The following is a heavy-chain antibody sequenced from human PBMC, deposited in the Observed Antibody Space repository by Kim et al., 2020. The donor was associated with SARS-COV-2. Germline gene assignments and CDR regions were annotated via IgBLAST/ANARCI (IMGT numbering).Heavy chain of an antibody. CDR3: ARETSGRYYYDSSALDY. CDR2: IYYSGST. D-gene: IGHD3-22*01. J-gene: IGHJ4*02. Sequence: SETLSLTCTVSGGSISSGGYYWSWIRQHPGKGLEWIGYIYYSGSTYYNPSLKSRVTISVDTSKNQFSLKLSSVTAADTAVYYCARETSGRYYYDSSALDYWGQGTLVTVSS. CDR1: GGSISSGGYY. V-gene: IGHV4-31*03.